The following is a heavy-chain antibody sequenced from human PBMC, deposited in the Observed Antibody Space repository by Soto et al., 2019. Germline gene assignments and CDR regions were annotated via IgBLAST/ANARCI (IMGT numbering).Heavy chain of an antibody. D-gene: IGHD1-26*01. CDR2: IYYSGST. J-gene: IGHJ5*02. V-gene: IGHV4-30-4*01. Sequence: SETLSLTCTVSGGSISSGDYYWSWIRQPPGKGLEWIGYIYYSGSTYYNPTLKSRVTISVDTSKNQFSLKLSSVTAADTAVYYCASSYREGATEGAYNWFDPWGQGTLVTVSS. CDR3: ASSYREGATEGAYNWFDP. CDR1: GGSISSGDYY.